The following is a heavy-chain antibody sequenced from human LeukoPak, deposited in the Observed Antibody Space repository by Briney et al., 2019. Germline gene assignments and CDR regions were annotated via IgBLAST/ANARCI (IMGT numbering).Heavy chain of an antibody. CDR3: ARDSVDGSGTYYNDSPDY. CDR1: GYTFTSYG. V-gene: IGHV1-18*01. Sequence: ASVKVSCKASGYTFTSYGISWVRQAPGQGLEWMAWISAYNGNTDYAQNLRGRVTMTTDPYTSTAYMELRSLRSDDTAVYYCARDSVDGSGTYYNDSPDYWGQGTLVTVSS. D-gene: IGHD3-10*01. CDR2: ISAYNGNT. J-gene: IGHJ4*02.